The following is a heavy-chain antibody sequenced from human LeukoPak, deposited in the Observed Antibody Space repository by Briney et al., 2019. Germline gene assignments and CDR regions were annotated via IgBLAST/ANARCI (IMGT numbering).Heavy chain of an antibody. CDR2: ISSDGGST. D-gene: IGHD3-16*02. V-gene: IGHV3-64D*06. J-gene: IGHJ4*02. CDR1: GFTFSSYG. CDR3: VPLYHGGVAY. Sequence: GGSLRLSCSASGFTFSSYGMHWVRQAPGKGLEYVSAISSDGGSTYYADSVKGRFTISRDNSKNTLYLQVRSLRAEDTAVYYCVPLYHGGVAYRGQGTLVTVSS.